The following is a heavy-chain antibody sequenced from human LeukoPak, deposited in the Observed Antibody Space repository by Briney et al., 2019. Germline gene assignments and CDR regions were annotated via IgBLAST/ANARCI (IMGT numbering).Heavy chain of an antibody. Sequence: PGGSRRLSCAAAGFTFTKAWMGWVRQAAGKGREWVGRIKSKTDGGTADYSAPVKGRFTISRDESKNTLYLEMKSLKTEDTAVYYCTTDWYCSGGSCPTFDYWGQGTLVTVSS. V-gene: IGHV3-15*01. J-gene: IGHJ4*02. CDR3: TTDWYCSGGSCPTFDY. CDR1: GFTFTKAW. CDR2: IKSKTDGGTA. D-gene: IGHD2-15*01.